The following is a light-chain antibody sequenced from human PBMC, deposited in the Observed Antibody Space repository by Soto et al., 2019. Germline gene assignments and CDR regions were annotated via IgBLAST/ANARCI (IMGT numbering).Light chain of an antibody. CDR2: AAS. V-gene: IGKV1-39*01. CDR1: QSISSY. J-gene: IGKJ2*01. Sequence: DIQMTQSPSSLSASAGDRVTITCRASQSISSYLNWYQQKPGKAPKLLIYAASSLQSGVPSRFSGSGSGTDFTLTISRLQPEDFATYYCQQSYNTPPYTFGQGTKVDNK. CDR3: QQSYNTPPYT.